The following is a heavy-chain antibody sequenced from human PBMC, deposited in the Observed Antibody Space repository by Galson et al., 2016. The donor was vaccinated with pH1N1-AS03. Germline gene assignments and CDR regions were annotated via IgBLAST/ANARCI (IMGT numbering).Heavy chain of an antibody. CDR1: GFTLSNYW. CDR3: ARDRDGSDYFDS. V-gene: IGHV3-74*01. D-gene: IGHD5-24*01. Sequence: SLRLSCAASGFTLSNYWMHWVRQAPGKGLVWVSRINSDGSYTNYADSVWGRFTTSRDNARNSLYLQMDSLRAEDTAVYYCARDRDGSDYFDSWGQGTLVTVSS. J-gene: IGHJ4*02. CDR2: INSDGSYT.